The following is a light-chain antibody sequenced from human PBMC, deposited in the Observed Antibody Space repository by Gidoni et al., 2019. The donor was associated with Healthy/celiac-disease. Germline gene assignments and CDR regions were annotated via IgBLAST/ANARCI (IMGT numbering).Light chain of an antibody. CDR2: QDN. Sequence: YELTQPPSVSVSPGQTASITCSGDKLGDKYVSWYQQKPGQSPVLVIYQDNKRPSGILERFSGSNSGNTATLTISGTQAMDEADYYCQAWDSSTWVFGGGTKLTVL. CDR3: QAWDSSTWV. V-gene: IGLV3-1*01. CDR1: KLGDKY. J-gene: IGLJ3*02.